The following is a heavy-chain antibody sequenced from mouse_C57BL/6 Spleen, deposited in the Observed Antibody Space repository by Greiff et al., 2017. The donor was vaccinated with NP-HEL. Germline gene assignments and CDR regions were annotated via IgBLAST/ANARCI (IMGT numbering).Heavy chain of an antibody. CDR1: GYSFTGYY. Sequence: VQLKQSGPELVKPGASVKISCKASGYSFTGYYMNWVKQSPEKSLEWIGEINPSTGGTTYNQKFKAKATLTVDKSSSTAYMQLKSLTSEDSAVYYCARRGVYAMDYWGQGTSVTVSS. V-gene: IGHV1-42*01. CDR3: ARRGVYAMDY. J-gene: IGHJ4*01. CDR2: INPSTGGT.